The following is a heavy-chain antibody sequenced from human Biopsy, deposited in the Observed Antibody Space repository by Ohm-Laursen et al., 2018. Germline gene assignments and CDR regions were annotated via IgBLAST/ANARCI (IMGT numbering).Heavy chain of an antibody. D-gene: IGHD4-17*01. V-gene: IGHV1-18*01. CDR2: INPYNGKP. CDR1: GYTFRNYG. J-gene: IGHJ3*02. CDR3: ARPSTVTRAFDI. Sequence: SVKVSCKASGYTFRNYGISWVRQAPGQGLEWMGWINPYNGKPNYAEKVQGRVTMTTDTSTSTAYMELRSLTSDDTAVYYCARPSTVTRAFDIWGQGTMVTVSS.